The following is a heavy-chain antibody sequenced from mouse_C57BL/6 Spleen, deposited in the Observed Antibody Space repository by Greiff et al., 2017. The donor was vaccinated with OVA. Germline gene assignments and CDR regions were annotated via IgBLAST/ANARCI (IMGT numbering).Heavy chain of an antibody. CDR1: GYTFTSYW. CDR3: AIIYYDYSAWFAY. CDR2: IDPSDSYT. D-gene: IGHD2-4*01. J-gene: IGHJ3*01. V-gene: IGHV1-59*01. Sequence: QVQLQQPGAELVRPGTSVKLSCKASGYTFTSYWMHWVKQRPGQGLEWIGVIDPSDSYTNYNQKFKGKATLTVDTSSSTAYMQLSSLTSEDSAVYYCAIIYYDYSAWFAYWGQGTLVTVSA.